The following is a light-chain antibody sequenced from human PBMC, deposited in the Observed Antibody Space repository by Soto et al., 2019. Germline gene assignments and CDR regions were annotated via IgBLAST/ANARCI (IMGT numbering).Light chain of an antibody. J-gene: IGKJ4*01. V-gene: IGKV3-11*01. CDR3: HQRRNWPLT. CDR2: DAS. Sequence: EIVLTQSPATLSLSPGERDTLSCRASQSISTFLAWYQQKPGQAPRLLIYDASNRATGIPARFSGSGSGTDFTLTISTLEPEDFAVYYCHQRRNWPLTFGGGTDVEIK. CDR1: QSISTF.